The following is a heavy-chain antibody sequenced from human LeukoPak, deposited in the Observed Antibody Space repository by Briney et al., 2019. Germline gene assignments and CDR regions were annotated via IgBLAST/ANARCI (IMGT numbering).Heavy chain of an antibody. CDR3: ARDSIVATIAYAFDI. CDR1: GGSISSSSYY. V-gene: IGHV4-39*07. CDR2: IYYSGST. J-gene: IGHJ3*02. Sequence: SETLSLTCAVSGGSISSSSYYWGWIRQPPGKGLEWIGSIYYSGSTYYNPSLKSRVTISVDTFKNQFSLKLSSVTAADTAVYYCARDSIVATIAYAFDIWGQGTMVTVSS. D-gene: IGHD5-12*01.